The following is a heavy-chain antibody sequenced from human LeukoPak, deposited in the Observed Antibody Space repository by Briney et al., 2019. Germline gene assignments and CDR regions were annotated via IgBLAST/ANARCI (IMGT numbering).Heavy chain of an antibody. Sequence: SGPTLVKPTQTLTLTCTFSGFSLSTSGVGVGWIRQPPGKALGWLALIYWNDDKRYSPSLKSRLTIAKDTSNGQVVLTMTNMDPVNTPKFSCPHPPPPYVWGGSVFNTGGKGKMSTVSS. CDR2: IYWNDDK. V-gene: IGHV2-5*01. J-gene: IGHJ3*02. D-gene: IGHD3-10*02. CDR3: PHPPPPYVWGGSVFNT. CDR1: GFSLSTSGVG.